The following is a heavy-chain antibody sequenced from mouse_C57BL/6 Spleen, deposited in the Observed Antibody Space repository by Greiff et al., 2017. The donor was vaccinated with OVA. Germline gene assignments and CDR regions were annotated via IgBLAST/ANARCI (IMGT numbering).Heavy chain of an antibody. D-gene: IGHD2-12*01. CDR3: ARGEAYYSPYYAMDY. V-gene: IGHV1-82*01. Sequence: VQLQQSGPELVKPGASVKISCKASGYAFSSSWMNWVKQRPGKGLEWIGRIYPGDGDTNYNGKFKGKATLTADKSSSTAYMQLSSLTSEDSAVYFCARGEAYYSPYYAMDYWGQGTSVTVSS. CDR2: IYPGDGDT. CDR1: GYAFSSSW. J-gene: IGHJ4*01.